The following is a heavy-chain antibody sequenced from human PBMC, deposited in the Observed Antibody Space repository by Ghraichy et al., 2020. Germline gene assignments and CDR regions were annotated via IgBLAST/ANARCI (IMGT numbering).Heavy chain of an antibody. V-gene: IGHV3-7*01. D-gene: IGHD6-13*01. Sequence: GESLNISCAASGFTFSSYWMSWVRQAPGKGLEWVANIKQDGSEKYYVDSVKGRFTISRDNAKNSLYLQMNSLRAEDTAVYYCARAIYRVAAALYYFDYWGQGTLVTVSS. CDR3: ARAIYRVAAALYYFDY. CDR1: GFTFSSYW. J-gene: IGHJ4*02. CDR2: IKQDGSEK.